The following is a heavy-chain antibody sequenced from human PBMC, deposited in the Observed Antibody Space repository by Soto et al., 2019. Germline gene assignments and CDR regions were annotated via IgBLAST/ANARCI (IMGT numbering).Heavy chain of an antibody. CDR1: GFTFDDYA. CDR2: ISWNSGSI. D-gene: IGHD3-16*02. V-gene: IGHV3-9*01. Sequence: DVQLVESGGGLVQPGRSLRLSCAASGFTFDDYAMHWVRQAPGKGLEWVSGISWNSGSIGYADSVKGRFTISRDNAKNSLYLQMNSLRAEDTALYYCAKDIGHDYIWGSYRYFYYFDYWGQGTLVTVSS. CDR3: AKDIGHDYIWGSYRYFYYFDY. J-gene: IGHJ4*02.